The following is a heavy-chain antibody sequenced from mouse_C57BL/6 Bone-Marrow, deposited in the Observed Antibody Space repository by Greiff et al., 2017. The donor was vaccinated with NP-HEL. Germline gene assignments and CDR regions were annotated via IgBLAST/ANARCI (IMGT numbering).Heavy chain of an antibody. CDR1: GFSLTSYG. D-gene: IGHD1-1*01. Sequence: VKVVESGPGLVQPSQSLSITCTVSGFSLTSYGVHWVRQSPGKGLEWLGVIWRGGSTDYNSAFMSRLSITKDNSKSQVFFKMNSLQADDTAIYYCAPQITTVVAYYAMDYWGQGTSVTVSS. J-gene: IGHJ4*01. CDR2: IWRGGST. V-gene: IGHV2-5*01. CDR3: APQITTVVAYYAMDY.